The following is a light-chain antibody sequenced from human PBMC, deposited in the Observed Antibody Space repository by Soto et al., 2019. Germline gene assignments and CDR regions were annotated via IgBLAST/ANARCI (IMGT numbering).Light chain of an antibody. CDR3: QQYHDRPWT. Sequence: EIVMTQSPATLSVSPGQGATLSCRASQRVSGKLAWYQHQPGQTHRLLIYDASTRATGIPARFSGSGSGTDFTLTITSLQSEDFTVYYCQQYHDRPWTFGPGTKVEIK. CDR2: DAS. V-gene: IGKV3-15*01. CDR1: QRVSGK. J-gene: IGKJ1*01.